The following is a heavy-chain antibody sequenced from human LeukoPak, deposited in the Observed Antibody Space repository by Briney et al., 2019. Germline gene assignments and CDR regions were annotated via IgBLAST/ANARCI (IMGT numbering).Heavy chain of an antibody. D-gene: IGHD2-2*01. CDR2: INYNSSTK. CDR1: GFTLNTNY. Sequence: GGSLRLSCAASGFTLNTNYMNWVRQAPGKGLEWISHINYNSSTKYYADSVKGRFTISRDNVKNLLFLQMNSLRAEDTALYYCARDRGVVVPAAENWFDPWGQGALVTVSS. V-gene: IGHV3-48*01. J-gene: IGHJ5*02. CDR3: ARDRGVVVPAAENWFDP.